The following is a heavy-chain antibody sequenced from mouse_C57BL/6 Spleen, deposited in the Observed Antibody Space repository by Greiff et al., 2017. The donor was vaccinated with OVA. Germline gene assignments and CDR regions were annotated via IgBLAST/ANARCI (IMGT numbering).Heavy chain of an antibody. J-gene: IGHJ2*01. CDR2: ISSGSSTI. Sequence: EVQVVESGGGLVKPGGSLKLSCAASGFTFSDYGMHWVRQAPEKGLEWVAYISSGSSTIYYADTVKGRFTISRDNAKNTLFLQMTSLRSEDTAMYYCARDLRYYFDYWGQGTTLTVSS. D-gene: IGHD3-2*02. V-gene: IGHV5-17*01. CDR3: ARDLRYYFDY. CDR1: GFTFSDYG.